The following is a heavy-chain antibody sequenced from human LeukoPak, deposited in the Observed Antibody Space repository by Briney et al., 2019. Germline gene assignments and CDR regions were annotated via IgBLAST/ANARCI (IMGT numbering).Heavy chain of an antibody. CDR2: MNPNSGNT. V-gene: IGHV1-8*01. CDR1: GFTFTSHD. D-gene: IGHD6-13*01. J-gene: IGHJ4*02. CDR3: ARGRVDSSSWSDY. Sequence: GASVKVSCKASGFTFTSHDYNWVRQATGQGLEWMGWMNPNSGNTGYAQKPQGRVTMTTDTSTSTAYMELRSLRSDDTAVYYCARGRVDSSSWSDYWGQGTLVTVSS.